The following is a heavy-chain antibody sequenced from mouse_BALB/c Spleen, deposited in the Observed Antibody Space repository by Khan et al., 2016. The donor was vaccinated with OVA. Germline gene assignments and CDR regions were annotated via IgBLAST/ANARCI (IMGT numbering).Heavy chain of an antibody. V-gene: IGHV2-6-1*01. CDR3: ARQPYYNYNRMDY. CDR2: IWSDGST. CDR1: GFSLTNYG. D-gene: IGHD2-12*01. Sequence: QVQLKESGPGLVAPSQSLSITCTISGFSLTNYGVHWVRQPPGKGLEWLVVIWSDGSTTYNSAHKSRLTISKNNTTSQVFLKSNSLQNDDTSVYFCARQPYYNYNRMDYWGQGTLVTVSS. J-gene: IGHJ4*01.